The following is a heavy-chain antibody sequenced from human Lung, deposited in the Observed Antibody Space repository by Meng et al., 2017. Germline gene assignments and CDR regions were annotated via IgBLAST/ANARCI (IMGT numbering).Heavy chain of an antibody. CDR2: INHSGST. V-gene: IGHV4-34*01. J-gene: IGHJ4*02. CDR3: ARGPTTMAHDFDY. Sequence: QVQLQQSGPGPVKPSQTLSLTCVVSGGSFSDYYWSWIRQPPGKGLEWIGEINHSGSTNYNPSLESRATISVDTSQNNLSLKLSSVTAADSAVYYCARGPTTMAHDFDYWGQGTLVTVSS. CDR1: GGSFSDYY. D-gene: IGHD4-11*01.